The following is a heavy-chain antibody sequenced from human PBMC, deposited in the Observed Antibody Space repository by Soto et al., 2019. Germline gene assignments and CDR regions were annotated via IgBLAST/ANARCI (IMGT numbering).Heavy chain of an antibody. CDR2: INPNSGGP. CDR1: GYTITGYY. D-gene: IGHD3-3*01. J-gene: IGHJ6*02. V-gene: IGHV1-2*02. CDR3: ARDYWSGDRYYYGMDV. Sequence: ASVKVSCKTSGYTITGYYIHWVRQATGQRLEWMGYINPNSGGPNYAQKFQGRVTMTRDTSISTAYMELSRLRSDDTAVYFCARDYWSGDRYYYGMDVWGQGTTVTVSS.